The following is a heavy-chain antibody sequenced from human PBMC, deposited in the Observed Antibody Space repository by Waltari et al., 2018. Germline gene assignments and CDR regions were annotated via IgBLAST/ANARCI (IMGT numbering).Heavy chain of an antibody. CDR3: AAFDSGYFDD. V-gene: IGHV3-74*03. CDR1: GFTFSNPW. D-gene: IGHD1-26*01. J-gene: IGHJ4*02. Sequence: QLVESGGGLVQPGGSLSLSCAASGFTFSNPWLHWVRQAPGKGLVWVSRIKPDGTYTTYADSVRGRFTISRDNAKSTLYLQMNSLRAEDTALYYCAAFDSGYFDDWGQGTLVTVSS. CDR2: IKPDGTYT.